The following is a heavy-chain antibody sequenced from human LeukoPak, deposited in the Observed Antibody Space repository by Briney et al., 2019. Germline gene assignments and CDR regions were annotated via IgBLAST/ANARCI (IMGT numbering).Heavy chain of an antibody. D-gene: IGHD6-19*01. V-gene: IGHV3-7*01. CDR3: ARSFGYSSGWYPGRGAFDI. CDR1: GFTFSSYW. CDR2: IKQDGSEK. J-gene: IGHJ3*02. Sequence: PGGSLRLSCAASGFTFSSYWMSWVRQAPGKGLEWVANIKQDGSEKYYVDSVKGRFTISRDNAKNSLYLQMNSLRAEDTAVYYCARSFGYSSGWYPGRGAFDIWGQGTMVTVSS.